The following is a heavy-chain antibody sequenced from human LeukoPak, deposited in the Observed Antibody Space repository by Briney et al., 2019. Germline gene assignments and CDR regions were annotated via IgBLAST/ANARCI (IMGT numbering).Heavy chain of an antibody. Sequence: GGSLRLSCAASGFTFSKYWMLWVHQAPGKGLESVSRINTDGTVTTYADSAKGRFTFSRDNADNTMFLQMNSVRDEDTAVYYCATKQWLAPPPDSWGQGTPVTVSS. V-gene: IGHV3-74*01. D-gene: IGHD6-19*01. CDR1: GFTFSKYW. J-gene: IGHJ4*02. CDR2: INTDGTVT. CDR3: ATKQWLAPPPDS.